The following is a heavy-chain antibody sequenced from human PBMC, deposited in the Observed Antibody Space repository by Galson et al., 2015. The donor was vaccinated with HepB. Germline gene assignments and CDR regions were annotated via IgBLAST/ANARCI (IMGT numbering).Heavy chain of an antibody. CDR2: ISYDGSNK. V-gene: IGHV3-30*04. Sequence: SLRLSCAASGFTFSSYAMHWVRQAPGKGLEWVAVISYDGSNKYYADSVKGRFTISRDNSKNTLYLQMNSLRAEDTAVYYCARDSDRHLAVAGYFDLWGRGTLVTVSS. CDR3: ARDSDRHLAVAGYFDL. J-gene: IGHJ2*01. CDR1: GFTFSSYA. D-gene: IGHD6-19*01.